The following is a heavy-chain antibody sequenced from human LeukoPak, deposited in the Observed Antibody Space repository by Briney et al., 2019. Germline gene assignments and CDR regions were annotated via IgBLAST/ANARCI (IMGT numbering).Heavy chain of an antibody. D-gene: IGHD6-19*01. V-gene: IGHV4-38-2*02. CDR1: GYSLSSAYY. Sequence: SETLSLTCTVSGYSLSSAYYWAWIRQPPGKGLEWIGSVYHSGSTYYNPSLKRRATISVDTSKYQFALKLCSVTAADTAVYYCARPRIAVARSWFDPWGQGTLVTVSS. CDR2: VYHSGST. J-gene: IGHJ5*02. CDR3: ARPRIAVARSWFDP.